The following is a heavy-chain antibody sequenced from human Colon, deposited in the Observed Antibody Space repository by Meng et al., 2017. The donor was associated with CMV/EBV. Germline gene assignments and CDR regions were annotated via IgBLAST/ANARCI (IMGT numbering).Heavy chain of an antibody. CDR3: AKSPGGYSSSWSPFDS. D-gene: IGHD6-13*01. J-gene: IGHJ4*02. V-gene: IGHV3-30*02. Sequence: GESLKISCATSGFTFSYYGMHWVRRAPFKGLEWVAFIRYDGIIQYYADSVKGRFTVSRDNSNSTLHLQMDSLGPEDTAEYYCAKSPGGYSSSWSPFDSWGQGTLVTVSS. CDR2: IRYDGIIQ. CDR1: GFTFSYYG.